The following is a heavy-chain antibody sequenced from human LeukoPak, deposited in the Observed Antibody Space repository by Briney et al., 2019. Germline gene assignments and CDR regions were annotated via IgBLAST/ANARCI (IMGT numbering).Heavy chain of an antibody. CDR1: GGSFSGYY. J-gene: IGHJ4*02. D-gene: IGHD1-26*01. V-gene: IGHV4-34*01. CDR2: INHRGST. Sequence: SETLSPTCAVYGGSFSGYYWSWIRQPPGKGLEWIGEINHRGSTNYNPTLKSRVTISVDTSKNQFSLKLSSVTAADTAVYYCAHSGSYRFLDYWGQGTLVTVSS. CDR3: AHSGSYRFLDY.